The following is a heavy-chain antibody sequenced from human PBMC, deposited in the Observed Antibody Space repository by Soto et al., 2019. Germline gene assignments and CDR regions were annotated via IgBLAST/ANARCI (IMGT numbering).Heavy chain of an antibody. D-gene: IGHD2-2*01. V-gene: IGHV1-46*01. J-gene: IGHJ4*02. CDR3: ARTLDCSSTSCYGYSGYGVDDY. CDR2: INPSGGST. CDR1: GYTFTSYY. Sequence: ASVKVSCKASGYTFTSYYMHWVRQAPGQGLEWMGIINPSGGSTSYAQKFQGRVTMTTDTSTSTAYMELRSLRSDDTAVYYCARTLDCSSTSCYGYSGYGVDDYWGQGTLVTVSS.